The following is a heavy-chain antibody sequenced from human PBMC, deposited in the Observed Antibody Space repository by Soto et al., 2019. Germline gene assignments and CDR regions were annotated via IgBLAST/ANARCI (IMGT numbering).Heavy chain of an antibody. Sequence: GGSLRLSCAASGFTFSSYGMHWVRQAPGKGLEWVAVISYDGSNKYYADSVKGRFTISRDNSKNTLYLQMNSLRAEDTAVYYCAKERRGYYDFWSGQNYYGMDVWGQGTTVTVSS. D-gene: IGHD3-3*01. CDR1: GFTFSSYG. J-gene: IGHJ6*02. CDR3: AKERRGYYDFWSGQNYYGMDV. V-gene: IGHV3-30*18. CDR2: ISYDGSNK.